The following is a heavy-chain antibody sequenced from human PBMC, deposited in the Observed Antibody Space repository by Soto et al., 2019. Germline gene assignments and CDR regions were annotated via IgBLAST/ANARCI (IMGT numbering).Heavy chain of an antibody. CDR3: ARSGDNYNRLDY. D-gene: IGHD1-1*01. CDR2: SSNSGTFS. Sequence: PGGSLRLSCEGSGFTLSDYYISWIRQAPGKGLEWISYSSNSGTFSRYADSVKGRFSISRDNTKNLLYLQMNSLRAEDTAAYYCARSGDNYNRLDYWGQGTPVTVSS. CDR1: GFTLSDYY. V-gene: IGHV3-11*06. J-gene: IGHJ4*02.